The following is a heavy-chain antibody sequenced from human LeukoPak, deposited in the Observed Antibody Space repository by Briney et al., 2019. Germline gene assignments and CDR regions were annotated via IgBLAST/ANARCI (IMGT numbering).Heavy chain of an antibody. D-gene: IGHD6-13*01. CDR1: GGTFSSYA. V-gene: IGHV1-69*13. CDR2: IIPIFGTA. Sequence: ASVKVSCKASGGTFSSYAISWVRQAPGQGLEWMGGIIPIFGTANYAQKFQGRVTITADESTSTAYMELSSLRSEDTAVYYCARDNFPGIAAAGPTLDPIDWGQGTLVTVSS. CDR3: ARDNFPGIAAAGPTLDPID. J-gene: IGHJ4*02.